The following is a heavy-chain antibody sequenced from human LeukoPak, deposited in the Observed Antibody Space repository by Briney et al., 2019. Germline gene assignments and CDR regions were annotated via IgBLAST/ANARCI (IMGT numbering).Heavy chain of an antibody. Sequence: GGSLRLSCAASGFTFSNYGMHWVRQAPGKGLEWVAVIWYDGSDQYYADSVKGRFTISRDKSKNTLYLQMNGLRADDTAVYYCAGDYAGNSWYFDLWGRGTLVSVSS. CDR2: IWYDGSDQ. J-gene: IGHJ2*01. D-gene: IGHD4-23*01. V-gene: IGHV3-33*01. CDR3: AGDYAGNSWYFDL. CDR1: GFTFSNYG.